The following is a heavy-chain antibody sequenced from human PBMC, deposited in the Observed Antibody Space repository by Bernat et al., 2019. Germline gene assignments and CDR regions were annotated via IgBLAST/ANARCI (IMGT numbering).Heavy chain of an antibody. J-gene: IGHJ4*02. V-gene: IGHV5-51*01. CDR1: GYTFIDYW. Sequence: EVQLVQSGAEVKTPGDSLQISCKGSGYTFIDYWIVCVRLRPGRGLEWMGIMYPGNSDTKTSPAFHSLVTLSADNSITTAYMELSSLKASDTAMYYCTRALNGDFYFDYWGQGTPVTVSS. CDR3: TRALNGDFYFDY. D-gene: IGHD2-21*02. CDR2: MYPGNSDT.